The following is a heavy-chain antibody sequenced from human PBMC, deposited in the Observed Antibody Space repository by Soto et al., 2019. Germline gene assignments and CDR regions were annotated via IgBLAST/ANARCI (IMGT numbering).Heavy chain of an antibody. CDR3: AREEVAYFGSGSHNWFDP. Sequence: QVQLQESGPGLVKPSQTLSLTCTVSGGSVNVGDHYWSWIRQYPGRGLEWIGYISYSGNTYYNPSFKGRISLSLDMSKNHFSLKLTSVTAADTAMYYCAREEVAYFGSGSHNWFDPWGQGTLVTVSS. D-gene: IGHD3-10*01. CDR1: GGSVNVGDHY. V-gene: IGHV4-31*03. J-gene: IGHJ5*02. CDR2: ISYSGNT.